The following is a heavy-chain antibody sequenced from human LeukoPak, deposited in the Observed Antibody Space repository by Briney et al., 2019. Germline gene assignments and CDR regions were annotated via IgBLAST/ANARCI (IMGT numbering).Heavy chain of an antibody. CDR3: ARSYGSGSFYYFDY. D-gene: IGHD3-10*01. V-gene: IGHV4-59*01. CDR2: ISDTGST. J-gene: IGHJ4*02. CDR1: GGSISSYY. Sequence: KPSETMSFTCTVSGGSISSYYWSWIRQPPGKGLEWIGYISDTGSTNYNPSLKSRVSISVDTSKNQLFLRLSSVTAADTAVYYCARSYGSGSFYYFDYWGQGTLVTVSS.